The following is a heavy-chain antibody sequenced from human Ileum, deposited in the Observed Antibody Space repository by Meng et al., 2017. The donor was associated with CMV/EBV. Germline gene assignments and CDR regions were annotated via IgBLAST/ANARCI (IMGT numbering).Heavy chain of an antibody. D-gene: IGHD3-3*01. V-gene: IGHV3-48*03. CDR1: GFTFSSYE. Sequence: GESLKISCAASGFTFSSYEMNWVRQAPGKGLEWVSYISSSGSTIYYADSVKGRFTISRDIAKNSLYLQMNSLRAEDTAVYYCARFFWSGYYRYGMDVWGQGTTVTGAS. J-gene: IGHJ6*02. CDR2: ISSSGSTI. CDR3: ARFFWSGYYRYGMDV.